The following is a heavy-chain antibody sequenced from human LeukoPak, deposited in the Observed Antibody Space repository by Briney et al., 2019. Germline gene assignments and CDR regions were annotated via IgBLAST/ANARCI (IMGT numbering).Heavy chain of an antibody. V-gene: IGHV3-21*01. D-gene: IGHD3-22*01. CDR1: GFTFNSYS. J-gene: IGHJ4*02. CDR2: ISSSSSYI. Sequence: GGSLRLSCAASGFTFNSYSMNWVRQAPGKGLERVSSISSSSSYIYYADSVKGRFTISRDNAKNSLYLQMNSLRAEDTAVYYCARDYYYDSSGYPYDYWGQGTLVTVSS. CDR3: ARDYYYDSSGYPYDY.